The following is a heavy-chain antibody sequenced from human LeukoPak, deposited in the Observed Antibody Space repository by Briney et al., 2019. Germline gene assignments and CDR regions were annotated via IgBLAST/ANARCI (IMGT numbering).Heavy chain of an antibody. V-gene: IGHV1-3*03. Sequence: ASVKVSCKASGYTFTGYYIHWVRQAPGQRLEWMGWINAGNGNTKYSQEFQGRVTITRDTSASTAYMELSSLRSEDMAVYYCARELRGDNWFDPWGQGTLVTVSS. CDR2: INAGNGNT. D-gene: IGHD4-17*01. CDR1: GYTFTGYY. CDR3: ARELRGDNWFDP. J-gene: IGHJ5*02.